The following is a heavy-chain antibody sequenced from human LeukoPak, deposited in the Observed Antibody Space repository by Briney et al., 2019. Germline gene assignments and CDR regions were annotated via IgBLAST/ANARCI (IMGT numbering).Heavy chain of an antibody. D-gene: IGHD6-19*01. CDR1: GGTFSSYA. V-gene: IGHV1-69*04. CDR2: IIPILGIA. J-gene: IGHJ5*02. CDR3: AKEPPPSSGWYFLNEENWFAP. Sequence: ASVKVSCKASGGTFSSYAISWVRQAPGQGLEWMGRIIPILGIANYAQKFQGRVTITADKSTSTAYMELSRLRSDDTAVYYCAKEPPPSSGWYFLNEENWFAPGAQEPLVTVSS.